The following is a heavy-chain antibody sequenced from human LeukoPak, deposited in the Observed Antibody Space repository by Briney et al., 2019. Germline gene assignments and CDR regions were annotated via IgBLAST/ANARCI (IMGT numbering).Heavy chain of an antibody. D-gene: IGHD5-18*01. CDR2: INHSGST. CDR3: ARDRGRREGYSYGYGIHYFDY. V-gene: IGHV4-34*01. Sequence: SETLPLTCAVYGGSFSGYYWSWIRQPPGKGLEWIGEINHSGSTNYNPSLKSRVTISVDTSKNQFSLKLSSVTAADTAVYYCARDRGRREGYSYGYGIHYFDYWGQGTLVTVSS. CDR1: GGSFSGYY. J-gene: IGHJ4*02.